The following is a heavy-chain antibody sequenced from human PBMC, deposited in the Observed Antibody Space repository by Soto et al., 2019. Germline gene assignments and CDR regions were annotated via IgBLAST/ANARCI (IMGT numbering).Heavy chain of an antibody. J-gene: IGHJ3*02. D-gene: IGHD2-8*02. Sequence: GGSLRLSCAASGFTCRSYDMSWVRQAPGKGLEWVSTILVGGSTHYPDSVKGRFTISRDNSKNTVFLQMNSLTAGDTAVYYCAKATATGGGAFDICGQGTMVTVS. CDR1: GFTCRSYD. V-gene: IGHV3-23*01. CDR2: ILVGGST. CDR3: AKATATGGGAFDI.